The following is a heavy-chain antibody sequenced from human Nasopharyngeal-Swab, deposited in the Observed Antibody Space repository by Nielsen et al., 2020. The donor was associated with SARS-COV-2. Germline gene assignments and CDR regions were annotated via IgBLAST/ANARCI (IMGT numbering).Heavy chain of an antibody. CDR1: GFTFSSDD. J-gene: IGHJ1*01. V-gene: IGHV3-53*01. D-gene: IGHD2-2*01. CDR3: ARDLGGGYCTTTNCPGS. Sequence: GGSLRLSCAASGFTFSSDDMSWVRQAPGKGLEWVSVTETGGTTRYADSVKGRFTISRDSSTNTLYLQMNNVRAEDTAVYYCARDLGGGYCTTTNCPGSWGQGTLVTVSS. CDR2: TETGGTT.